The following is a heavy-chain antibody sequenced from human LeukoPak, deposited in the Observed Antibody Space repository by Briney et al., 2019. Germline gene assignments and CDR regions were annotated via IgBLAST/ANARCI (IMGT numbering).Heavy chain of an antibody. J-gene: IGHJ4*02. CDR3: ARRTHDSSGLETFDY. V-gene: IGHV4-59*01. D-gene: IGHD3-22*01. CDR1: GGSINYYY. CDR2: IYYSGST. Sequence: SETLSLTCNVSGGSINYYYWSWIRQPPGKGLEWLGYIYYSGSTNYNPSLKSRVTISVDTSKNQFSLKLSSVTAADTAVYYCARRTHDSSGLETFDYWGQGTLVTVSS.